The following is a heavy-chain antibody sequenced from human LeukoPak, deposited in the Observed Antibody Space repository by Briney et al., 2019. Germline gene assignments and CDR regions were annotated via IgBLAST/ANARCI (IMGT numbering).Heavy chain of an antibody. D-gene: IGHD4-17*01. J-gene: IGHJ4*02. CDR1: GGTFSSYA. CDR3: ARNYGDYGGSPGY. CDR2: IIPILGIA. V-gene: IGHV1-69*04. Sequence: ASVKVSCKASGGTFSSYAISWVRQAPGQGLEWMGRIIPILGIANYAQKFQGRVTITADKSTSTAYMELSSLRSEDTAVYYCARNYGDYGGSPGYWGQGTLVTVSS.